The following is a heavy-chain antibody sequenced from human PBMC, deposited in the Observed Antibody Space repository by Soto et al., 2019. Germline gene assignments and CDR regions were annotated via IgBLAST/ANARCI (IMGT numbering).Heavy chain of an antibody. CDR1: GGSTSSYY. D-gene: IGHD2-2*01. CDR3: ARLGCSSTSCYDAFDI. V-gene: IGHV4-59*08. Sequence: SETLSLTCTVSGGSTSSYYWSWIRQPPGKGLEWIGYIYYSGSTNYNPSLKSRVTISVDTSKNQFSLKLSSVTAADTAVYYCARLGCSSTSCYDAFDIWGQGTMVTVSS. CDR2: IYYSGST. J-gene: IGHJ3*02.